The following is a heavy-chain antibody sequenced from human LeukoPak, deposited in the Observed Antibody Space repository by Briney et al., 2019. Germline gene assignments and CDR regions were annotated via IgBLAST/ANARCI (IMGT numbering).Heavy chain of an antibody. J-gene: IGHJ6*02. CDR3: ARGVGSYGDDYYYGLDA. D-gene: IGHD5-18*01. Sequence: PGGSLRLSCAASGFSFSDNYMSWIRQSPGKGLEWVALISYDGRNKLSADSVKGRLTISRDNSENTLYLQMNSLRPEDTAVYYCARGVGSYGDDYYYGLDAWGQGTTVTVSS. V-gene: IGHV3-30*03. CDR2: ISYDGRNK. CDR1: GFSFSDNY.